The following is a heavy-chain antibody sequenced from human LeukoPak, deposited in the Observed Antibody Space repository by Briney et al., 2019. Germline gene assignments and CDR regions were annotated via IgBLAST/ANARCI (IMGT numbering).Heavy chain of an antibody. V-gene: IGHV3-21*01. D-gene: IGHD3-10*01. J-gene: IGHJ4*02. CDR3: AARDSYGSGSYPIDY. CDR2: ISSRSTYI. CDR1: GFTFSCYS. Sequence: GGSLRLSCAASGFTFSCYSMNWVRQAPGKGLEWVSSISSRSTYIYYADSLKGRFTISRDNAKNSLYLQMNSLRAEDTAVYYCAARDSYGSGSYPIDYWGQGTLVTVSS.